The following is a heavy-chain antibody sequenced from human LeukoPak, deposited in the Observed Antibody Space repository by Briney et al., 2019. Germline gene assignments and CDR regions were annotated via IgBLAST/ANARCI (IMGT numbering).Heavy chain of an antibody. D-gene: IGHD4-23*01. V-gene: IGHV1-69*05. J-gene: IGHJ6*03. CDR1: GGTFSSYA. CDR2: IIPIFGTA. Sequence: SVKVSCKASGGTFSSYAISWVRQAPGQGLEWMGGIIPIFGTANYAQKFQGRVTITTDESTGTAYMELSSLRSEDTAVYYCARAGSDYGGNPLEYYYYYMDVWGKGTTVTVSS. CDR3: ARAGSDYGGNPLEYYYYYMDV.